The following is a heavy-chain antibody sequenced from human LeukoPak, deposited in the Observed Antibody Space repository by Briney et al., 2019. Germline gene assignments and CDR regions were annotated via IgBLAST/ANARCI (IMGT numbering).Heavy chain of an antibody. CDR3: ARGLGYCSSTSCYEFYAFDI. CDR2: IKPSGVST. D-gene: IGHD2-2*01. CDR1: GYTFNSYY. Sequence: ASVKVSCKASGYTFNSYYMHGVRQAPGQGLKWMIKIKPSGVSTRYAQKFQGRVTMTRDTSTSTVYMELSSLRSEDTAVYYCARGLGYCSSTSCYEFYAFDIWGQGTMVTVSS. V-gene: IGHV1-46*02. J-gene: IGHJ3*02.